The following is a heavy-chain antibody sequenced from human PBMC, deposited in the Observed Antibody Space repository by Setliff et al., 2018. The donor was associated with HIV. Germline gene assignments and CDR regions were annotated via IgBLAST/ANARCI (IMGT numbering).Heavy chain of an antibody. Sequence: GASVKVSCKASGYTFTGYYMHWVRQAPGQGLEWMGRINPNSGGTNYAQKFQGRVTMTRDTSISTAYMELSRLRSDDTAVYYCARDRSYCSSTSCFNYYYYYMDVWGKGTTVTVSS. D-gene: IGHD2-2*01. CDR2: INPNSGGT. CDR1: GYTFTGYY. J-gene: IGHJ6*03. V-gene: IGHV1-2*06. CDR3: ARDRSYCSSTSCFNYYYYYMDV.